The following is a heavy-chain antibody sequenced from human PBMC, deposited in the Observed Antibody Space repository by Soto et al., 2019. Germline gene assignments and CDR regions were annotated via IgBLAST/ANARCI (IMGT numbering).Heavy chain of an antibody. CDR3: ARVISSRDEYFDY. CDR2: ISSTTNYI. J-gene: IGHJ4*02. CDR1: GFTFTRYS. V-gene: IGHV3-21*04. D-gene: IGHD2-2*01. Sequence: LRLSCAASGFTFTRYSMNWVRQAPGKGLEWVSSISSTTNYIYYGDSMKGRFTISRDNAKNSLYLEMNSLRAEDTAVYYCARVISSRDEYFDYWGQGTVVTVSS.